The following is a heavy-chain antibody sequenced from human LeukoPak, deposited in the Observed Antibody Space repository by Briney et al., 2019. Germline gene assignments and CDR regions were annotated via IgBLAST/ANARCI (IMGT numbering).Heavy chain of an antibody. V-gene: IGHV1-8*02. CDR1: GFTFTSYD. Sequence: ASVKVSCKASGFTFTSYDINWVRQATGQGLEWMGWMNPNSGNTGYAQKFQGRVTMTRNTSISTAYMELSSLRSEDTAVYYCARGYCSSTSCYSSLADWGQGTLVTVSS. CDR3: ARGYCSSTSCYSSLAD. J-gene: IGHJ4*02. D-gene: IGHD2-2*02. CDR2: MNPNSGNT.